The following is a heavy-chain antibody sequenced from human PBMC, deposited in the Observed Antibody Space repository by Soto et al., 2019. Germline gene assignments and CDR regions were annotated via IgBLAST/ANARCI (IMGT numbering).Heavy chain of an antibody. V-gene: IGHV3-30*18. CDR2: ISYDGSNK. CDR3: AKDRYYYDSSGYYIDY. CDR1: GFTFSSYG. Sequence: PGGSLRLSCAASGFTFSSYGMHWVRQAPGKGLEWVAVISYDGSNKYYADSVKGRFTISRDSSKNTLYLQMNSLRAEDTAVYYCAKDRYYYDSSGYYIDYWGQGTLVTVSS. J-gene: IGHJ4*02. D-gene: IGHD3-22*01.